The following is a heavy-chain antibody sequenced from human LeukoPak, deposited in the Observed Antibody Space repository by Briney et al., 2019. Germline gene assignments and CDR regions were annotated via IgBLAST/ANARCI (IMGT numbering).Heavy chain of an antibody. CDR1: GGSFSGYY. CDR3: ARGPLRFLEWWYNWFDP. D-gene: IGHD3-3*01. CDR2: INHSGST. Sequence: SETLSLTCAVYGGSFSGYYWSWIRQPPGKGLEWIGEINHSGSTNYNPPLKSRVSISVDTSKNQFSLKLSSVTAADTAVYYCARGPLRFLEWWYNWFDPWGQGTLVTVSS. V-gene: IGHV4-34*01. J-gene: IGHJ5*02.